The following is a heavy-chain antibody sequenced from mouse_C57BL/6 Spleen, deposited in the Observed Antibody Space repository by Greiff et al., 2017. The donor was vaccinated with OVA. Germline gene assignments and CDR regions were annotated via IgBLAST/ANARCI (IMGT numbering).Heavy chain of an antibody. CDR3: ARGYGSSF. V-gene: IGHV14-2*01. D-gene: IGHD1-1*01. CDR1: GFNIKDYY. CDR2: IDPEDGET. J-gene: IGHJ3*01. Sequence: EVQLQQSGAELVKPGASVKLSCTASGFNIKDYYMHWVKQRTEQGLEWIGRIDPEDGETKYATKFQGKATITADTSSNTAYLQLSSLTSEDTAVYYCARGYGSSFWGQGTLVTVSA.